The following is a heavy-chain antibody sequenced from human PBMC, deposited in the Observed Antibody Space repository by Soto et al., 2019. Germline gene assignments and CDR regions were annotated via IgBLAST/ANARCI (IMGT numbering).Heavy chain of an antibody. CDR2: IIPIFGTA. CDR3: ARGWGYDSNDYYYAY. CDR1: GGTFSRHA. Sequence: QVQLVQSGAEVRKPGSSVKVSCKASGGTFSRHAISWVRQAPGQGLEWMGGIIPIFGTANHAQKFQGRVTIIADASTRTVYMELSSLRSEDTAMYYCARGWGYDSNDYYYAYWGQGTLVIVSS. J-gene: IGHJ4*02. V-gene: IGHV1-69*01. D-gene: IGHD3-22*01.